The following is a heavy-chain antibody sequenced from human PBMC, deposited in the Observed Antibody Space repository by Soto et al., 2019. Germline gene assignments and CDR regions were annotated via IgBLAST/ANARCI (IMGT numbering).Heavy chain of an antibody. J-gene: IGHJ4*02. V-gene: IGHV4-31*03. CDR1: GGSISSGGYY. CDR2: IYYSGST. D-gene: IGHD6-19*01. Sequence: SETLSLTCTVSGGSISSGGYYWSWIRQHPGKGLEWIGYIYYSGSTYYNPSLKSRVTISVDTSKNQFSLKLSSVTAADTAVYYCARWGWDSSFHYWGQGTLVTVSS. CDR3: ARWGWDSSFHY.